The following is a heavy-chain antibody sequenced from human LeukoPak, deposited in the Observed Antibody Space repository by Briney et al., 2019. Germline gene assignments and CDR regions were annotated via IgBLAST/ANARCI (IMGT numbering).Heavy chain of an antibody. CDR2: IRYDGSNK. V-gene: IGHV3-30*02. D-gene: IGHD4-17*01. CDR1: GFTFSSYG. J-gene: IGHJ4*02. Sequence: GGSLRLSCAASGFTFSSYGMHWVRQAQGKGLEWVAFIRYDGSNKYYADSVKGRFTISRDNSKNPLYLQMNSLRAEDTAVYYCAKTEDYGDYALFDYWGQGTLVTVSS. CDR3: AKTEDYGDYALFDY.